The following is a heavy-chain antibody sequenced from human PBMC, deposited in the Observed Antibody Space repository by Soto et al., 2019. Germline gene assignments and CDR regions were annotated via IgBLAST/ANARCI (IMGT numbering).Heavy chain of an antibody. D-gene: IGHD2-2*01. J-gene: IGHJ4*02. CDR1: GYTFTSYG. Sequence: GASVKVSCKASGYTFTSYGISWVRQAPGQGLEWMGWISAYNGNTNYAQKLQGRVTMTTDTSTSTAYMELRSLRSDDTAVYYCARVPLWRTSCYCLDYWGQGTLVTVSS. V-gene: IGHV1-18*01. CDR3: ARVPLWRTSCYCLDY. CDR2: ISAYNGNT.